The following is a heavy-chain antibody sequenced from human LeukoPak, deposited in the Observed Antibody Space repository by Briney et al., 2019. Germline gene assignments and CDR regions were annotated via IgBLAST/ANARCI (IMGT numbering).Heavy chain of an antibody. CDR2: IYYSGST. V-gene: IGHV4-59*01. Sequence: SETLSLTCTVSGGSISSYYRSWIRQPPGKGLEWIGYIYYSGSTNYNPSLKSRVTISVDTSKNQFSLKLSSVTAADTAVYYCARAGHDYDFWSGYYRPYYFDYWGQGTLVTVSS. D-gene: IGHD3-3*01. CDR1: GGSISSYY. J-gene: IGHJ4*02. CDR3: ARAGHDYDFWSGYYRPYYFDY.